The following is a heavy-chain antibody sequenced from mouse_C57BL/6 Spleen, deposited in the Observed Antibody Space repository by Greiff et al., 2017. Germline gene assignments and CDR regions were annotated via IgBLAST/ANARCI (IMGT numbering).Heavy chain of an antibody. CDR1: GYSFTDYN. CDR3: ARREGNYYGSSYVRDVDG. J-gene: IGHJ2*01. V-gene: IGHV1-39*01. Sequence: EVQLQQSGPELVKPGASVKISCKASGYSFTDYNMHWVKQSNGKSLEWIGVITPNYGTTSYTQKFQGQATLTVDQSSSTAYMQLNSLTSEDSAVYDCARREGNYYGSSYVRDVDGWGQGTTLTVSS. D-gene: IGHD1-1*01. CDR2: ITPNYGTT.